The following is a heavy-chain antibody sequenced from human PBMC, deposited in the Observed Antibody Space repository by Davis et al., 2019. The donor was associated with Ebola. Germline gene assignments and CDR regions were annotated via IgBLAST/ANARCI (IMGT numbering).Heavy chain of an antibody. Sequence: SETLSLTCTVSGGSISSYYWNWIRQPPGKGLEWIGYIYYSGSTDYNPSLKSRVTISVDTSKNQFSLKLSSVTTADTAVYYCARVKYQLLLVTWPWGQGTLVTVSS. CDR1: GGSISSYY. CDR2: IYYSGST. V-gene: IGHV4-59*01. CDR3: ARVKYQLLLVTWP. J-gene: IGHJ5*02. D-gene: IGHD2-2*01.